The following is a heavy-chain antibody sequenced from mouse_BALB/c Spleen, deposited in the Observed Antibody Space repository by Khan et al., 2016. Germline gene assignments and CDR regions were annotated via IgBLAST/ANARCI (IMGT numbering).Heavy chain of an antibody. CDR1: GYTFTTYT. V-gene: IGHV1-4*01. J-gene: IGHJ3*01. D-gene: IGHD2-4*01. CDR2: INPSSGYA. Sequence: LQQSGAELARPGASVKMSCKASGYTFTTYTIHWLRQRPGQGLDWIGYINPSSGYASYNQKLKDKATLTADESSSTAYIQLTSRAAADSPVYFCARNYVGFAYWGQGTLVTVSA. CDR3: ARNYVGFAY.